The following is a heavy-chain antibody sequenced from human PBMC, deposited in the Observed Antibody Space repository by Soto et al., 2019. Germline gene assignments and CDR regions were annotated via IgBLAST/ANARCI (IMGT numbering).Heavy chain of an antibody. D-gene: IGHD6-19*01. CDR2: IIPIFGTA. J-gene: IGHJ5*02. CDR1: GGTFSSSA. V-gene: IGHV1-69*01. CDR3: ARAFYSGIAVADWFDP. Sequence: QVQLVQSGAEVKKPGSSVKVSCKASGGTFSSSALSWVRQAPGPGLAWMGGIIPIFGTANYAQKFQGRVTITADESTSTAYMELSSLRSEDTAVYYCARAFYSGIAVADWFDPWGQGTLVTVSS.